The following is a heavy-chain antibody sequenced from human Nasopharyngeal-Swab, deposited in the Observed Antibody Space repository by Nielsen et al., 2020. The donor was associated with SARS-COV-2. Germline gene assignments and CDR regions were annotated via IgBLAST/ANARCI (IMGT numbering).Heavy chain of an antibody. CDR3: ARELGARNLYFDS. Sequence: WIRQPPGKDMEWIGSVYHFGNTYYNPSLKGRVTLSVDTSKNHFSLKLAYVTAADTAVYYCARELGARNLYFDSWDQATLVTVSS. J-gene: IGHJ4*02. D-gene: IGHD3-10*01. V-gene: IGHV4-30-2*01. CDR2: VYHFGNT.